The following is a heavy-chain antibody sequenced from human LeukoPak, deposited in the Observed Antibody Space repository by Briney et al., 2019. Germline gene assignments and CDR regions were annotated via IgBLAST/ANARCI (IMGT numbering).Heavy chain of an antibody. CDR2: FDPEGGDT. Sequence: ATVKLSCKTSGYIFTDHYMHWVRQAPGKGLEWMGRFDPEGGDTLYAEKFQGRVTITADTSTATSYMEVSSLTSEDTAVYYCATDAEYRIAARKLDYWGQGTPVTFSA. CDR1: GYIFTDHY. J-gene: IGHJ4*02. CDR3: ATDAEYRIAARKLDY. D-gene: IGHD6-6*01. V-gene: IGHV1-69-2*01.